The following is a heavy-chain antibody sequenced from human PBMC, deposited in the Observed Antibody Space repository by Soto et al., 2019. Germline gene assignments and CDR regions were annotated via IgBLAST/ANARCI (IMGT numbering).Heavy chain of an antibody. V-gene: IGHV3-30*18. J-gene: IGHJ6*02. CDR3: AKTPLPLGYFDWPEYYYGMDV. Sequence: PVGSLRLSCAASGFTFSSYGMHWVRQAPGKGLEWVAVISYDGSNKYYADSVKGRFTISRDNSKNTLYLQMNSLRAEDTAVYYCAKTPLPLGYFDWPEYYYGMDVWGQGTTVTVSS. CDR2: ISYDGSNK. CDR1: GFTFSSYG. D-gene: IGHD3-9*01.